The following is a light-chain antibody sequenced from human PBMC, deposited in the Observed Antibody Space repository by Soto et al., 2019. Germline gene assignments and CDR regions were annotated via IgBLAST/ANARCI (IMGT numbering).Light chain of an antibody. V-gene: IGLV1-47*02. CDR1: SSNIGNNY. Sequence: QSVLTQSPSVSAAPGQKVTISCSGSSSNIGNNYVSWYQQLPGTAPKLLIYNDYERPSGVPDRFSGSKSGTSASLGISGLRSEDEADYFCAVWDDSLSGVVFGGGTKLTVL. J-gene: IGLJ2*01. CDR2: NDY. CDR3: AVWDDSLSGVV.